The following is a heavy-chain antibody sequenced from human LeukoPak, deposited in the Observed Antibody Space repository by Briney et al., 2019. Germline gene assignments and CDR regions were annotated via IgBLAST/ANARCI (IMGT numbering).Heavy chain of an antibody. Sequence: GGSLRLSCAASGFTFSNAWMNWVRQAPGKGLEWVSGISPGGEIPYYADSVKGRFTISRDNSKDTVSLQMHSLRAEDTATYYCAKDDGWLHYYHWGQGTLVTVSS. CDR3: AKDDGWLHYYH. CDR2: ISPGGEIP. V-gene: IGHV3-23*01. D-gene: IGHD3-10*01. J-gene: IGHJ4*02. CDR1: GFTFSNAW.